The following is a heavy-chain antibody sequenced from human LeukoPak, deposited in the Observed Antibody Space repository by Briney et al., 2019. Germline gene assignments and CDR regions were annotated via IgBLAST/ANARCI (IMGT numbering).Heavy chain of an antibody. Sequence: TSETLSLTCTVSGGPISSYYWSWIRQPPGKGPEWIGYIYYSGSTNYNPSLKSRVTISVDTSKNQFSLKLSSVTAADTAVYYCAREAGHQKRFGELFRSRYYYYYMDVWGKGTTVTVSS. J-gene: IGHJ6*03. CDR1: GGPISSYY. D-gene: IGHD3-10*01. V-gene: IGHV4-59*01. CDR3: AREAGHQKRFGELFRSRYYYYYMDV. CDR2: IYYSGST.